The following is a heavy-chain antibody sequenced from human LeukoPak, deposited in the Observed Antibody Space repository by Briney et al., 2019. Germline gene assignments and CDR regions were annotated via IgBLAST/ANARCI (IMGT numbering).Heavy chain of an antibody. Sequence: SVKVSCKASGGTFTSYAISWVRQAPGQGLERMGGIIPIFGTANYAQKFQGRVTITTDESTSTAYMELSSLRSEDTAVYYCARDRGGGSSVVTGYFDYWGQGTLVTVSS. D-gene: IGHD3-16*01. V-gene: IGHV1-69*05. J-gene: IGHJ4*02. CDR2: IIPIFGTA. CDR1: GGTFTSYA. CDR3: ARDRGGGSSVVTGYFDY.